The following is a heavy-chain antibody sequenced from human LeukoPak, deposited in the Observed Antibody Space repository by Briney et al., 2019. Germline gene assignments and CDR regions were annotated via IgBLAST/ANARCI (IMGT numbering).Heavy chain of an antibody. Sequence: SEILSLTCTVSGGSISSYYWSWIRQPPGKGLEWIGYIYYSGSTNYNPSLKSRVTISVDTSKNQFSLKLSSVTAADTAVYYCASYGSSFHRYYYYMDVWGKGTTVTVSS. V-gene: IGHV4-59*01. CDR2: IYYSGST. CDR1: GGSISSYY. J-gene: IGHJ6*03. CDR3: ASYGSSFHRYYYYMDV. D-gene: IGHD6-13*01.